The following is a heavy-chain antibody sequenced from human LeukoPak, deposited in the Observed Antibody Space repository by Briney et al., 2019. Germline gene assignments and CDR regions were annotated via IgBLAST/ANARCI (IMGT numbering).Heavy chain of an antibody. CDR1: GGSFSGYY. CDR3: ARGLHRIYDYVWGSYRLPDWFDP. J-gene: IGHJ5*02. CDR2: INDSGST. V-gene: IGHV4-34*01. Sequence: PSETLSLTCAVYGGSFSGYYWSWIRQPPGTGLEWIGVINDSGSTNYNPSLKSRVTISVDTSKNQFSLKLSSVTAADTAVYYCARGLHRIYDYVWGSYRLPDWFDPWGQGTLSPSPQ. D-gene: IGHD3-16*02.